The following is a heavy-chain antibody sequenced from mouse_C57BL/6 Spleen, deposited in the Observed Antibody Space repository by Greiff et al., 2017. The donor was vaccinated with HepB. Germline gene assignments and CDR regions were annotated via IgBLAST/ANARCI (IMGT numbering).Heavy chain of an antibody. J-gene: IGHJ4*01. V-gene: IGHV5-4*01. Sequence: EVQGVESGGGLVKPGGSLKLSCAASGFTFSSYAMSWVRQTPEKRLEWVATISDGGSYTYYPDNVKGRFTISRDNAKNNLYLQMSHLKSEDTAMYYCARVRDPYAMDYWGQGTSVTVSS. CDR2: ISDGGSYT. CDR1: GFTFSSYA. D-gene: IGHD3-3*01. CDR3: ARVRDPYAMDY.